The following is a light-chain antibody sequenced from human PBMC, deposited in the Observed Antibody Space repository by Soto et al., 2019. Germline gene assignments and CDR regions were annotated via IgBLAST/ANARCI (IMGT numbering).Light chain of an antibody. Sequence: EIGLTQSPGTLSLSPGERATLSCRASQSVNSNYLAWYQQKPGQGPRLLMYGASSRATGIPDRFSGSGSGTDFTLNISRLEPEDFAVYYCQQYDSSPRTFGQGTKVEIK. V-gene: IGKV3-20*01. CDR2: GAS. J-gene: IGKJ1*01. CDR3: QQYDSSPRT. CDR1: QSVNSNY.